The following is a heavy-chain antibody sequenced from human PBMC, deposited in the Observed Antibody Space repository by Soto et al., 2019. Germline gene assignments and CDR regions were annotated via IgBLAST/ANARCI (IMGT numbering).Heavy chain of an antibody. J-gene: IGHJ5*02. Sequence: PSETLSLTCSVSGGCISTSRSYWAWIGQPPGKGLEWLANIFYSGSTFYNPSLASRVSVSVDTSKNEFSLKLRSVTAADTAVYYCARQPTTGDTDLWFDPWGQGSLVTVPS. V-gene: IGHV4-39*01. CDR2: IFYSGST. D-gene: IGHD2-21*01. CDR3: ARQPTTGDTDLWFDP. CDR1: GGCISTSRSY.